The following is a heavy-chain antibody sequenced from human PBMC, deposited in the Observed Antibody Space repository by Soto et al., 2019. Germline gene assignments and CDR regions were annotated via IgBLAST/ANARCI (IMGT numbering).Heavy chain of an antibody. V-gene: IGHV4-31*03. CDR1: GGSFSSGGHY. CDR2: IDYSGGT. Sequence: QVQLQESGPGLVKPSQTLSLTCTVSGGSFSSGGHYWSWIRQHPGEGLECIGYIDYSGGTYYNPSLKSRVTISADTSKNQFSLKLSSVTAADTAMYYCAGDFDFWGQGTLVTVSS. J-gene: IGHJ4*02. CDR3: AGDFDF.